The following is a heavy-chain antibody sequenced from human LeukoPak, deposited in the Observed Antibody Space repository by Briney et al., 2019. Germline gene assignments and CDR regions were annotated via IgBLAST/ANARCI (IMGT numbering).Heavy chain of an antibody. V-gene: IGHV1-2*02. CDR1: GYTFTDYY. CDR2: INPHSGGT. Sequence: ASVKVSCKASGYTFTDYYMHWVRQAPGQGIEWMGWINPHSGGTNYAQKFQGRVTMTRDTSINTVYMELRRLRSDDTAVYHCARDNTILRSFDYWGQGTLVTVSS. D-gene: IGHD3-10*01. CDR3: ARDNTILRSFDY. J-gene: IGHJ4*02.